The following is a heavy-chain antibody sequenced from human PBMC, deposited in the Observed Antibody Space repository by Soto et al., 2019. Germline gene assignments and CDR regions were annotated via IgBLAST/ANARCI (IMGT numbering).Heavy chain of an antibody. D-gene: IGHD2-15*01. CDR2: IDPSDSQS. J-gene: IGHJ6*02. CDR3: AGRSRGGRCFSSYAMDV. V-gene: IGHV5-10-1*01. CDR1: GYSFTSNW. Sequence: GESLKISCKGSGYSFTSNWINWLRQMPGKGLKWMGRIDPSDSQSNYNPSFQGHVTISADKSTSTAYLQWNSLKASDTAMYYCAGRSRGGRCFSSYAMDVWGQGTTVTVSS.